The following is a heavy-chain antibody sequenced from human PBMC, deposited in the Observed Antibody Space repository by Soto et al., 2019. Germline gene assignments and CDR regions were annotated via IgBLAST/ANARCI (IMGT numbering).Heavy chain of an antibody. D-gene: IGHD2-21*02. Sequence: GASVKVSCKASGYTFTSYGISWVRQAPGQGLEWMGWISAYNGNTNYAQKLQGRVTMTTDTSTSTAYMELRSLRSDDTAVYYCARDRGLAYCGGDCYSFDYWGQGTLVTVSS. CDR1: GYTFTSYG. CDR2: ISAYNGNT. V-gene: IGHV1-18*01. CDR3: ARDRGLAYCGGDCYSFDY. J-gene: IGHJ4*02.